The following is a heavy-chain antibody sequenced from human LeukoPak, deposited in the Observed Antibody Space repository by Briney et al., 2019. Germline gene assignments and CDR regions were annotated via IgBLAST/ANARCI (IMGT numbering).Heavy chain of an antibody. V-gene: IGHV3-23*01. J-gene: IGHJ4*02. D-gene: IGHD2-2*01. CDR1: GFTFSSYA. CDR2: ISGSGGST. Sequence: GGSLRLSCAASGFTFSSYAMSWVRQAPGKGLEWVSAISGSGGSTYYADSVKGRFTISRDNSKNTLYLQMNSLRAEDTAVYYCAKVVVVVPAATNLDYWGQGTLVTVSS. CDR3: AKVVVVVPAATNLDY.